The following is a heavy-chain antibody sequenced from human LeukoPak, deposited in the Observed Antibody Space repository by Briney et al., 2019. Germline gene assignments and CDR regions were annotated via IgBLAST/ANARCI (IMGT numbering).Heavy chain of an antibody. V-gene: IGHV3-30*18. CDR3: AKSYKSGFDP. D-gene: IGHD1-1*01. J-gene: IGHJ5*02. CDR2: ISYDGSNK. CDR1: GFTFSGYW. Sequence: GGSLRLSCAASGFTFSGYWMSWVRQTPGKGLEWVAVISYDGSNKYYADSVKGRFTISRDNSKNTLYLQMNSLRAEDTAVYYCAKSYKSGFDPWGQGTLVTVSS.